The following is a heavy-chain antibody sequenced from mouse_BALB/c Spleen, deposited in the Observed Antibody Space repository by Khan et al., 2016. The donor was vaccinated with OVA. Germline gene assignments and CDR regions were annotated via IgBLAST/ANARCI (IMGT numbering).Heavy chain of an antibody. J-gene: IGHJ2*01. Sequence: VQLKQSGPGLVKPSQSLSLTCTVTGYSITSGYGWNWIRQFPGNQLEWMGYISYSGSTNYNPSLKSRISITRDTSKNQFFLQVNSVTTEDTATXYCARTARIKYWGQGTTLTVSS. V-gene: IGHV3-2*02. CDR2: ISYSGST. CDR1: GYSITSGYG. CDR3: ARTARIKY. D-gene: IGHD1-2*01.